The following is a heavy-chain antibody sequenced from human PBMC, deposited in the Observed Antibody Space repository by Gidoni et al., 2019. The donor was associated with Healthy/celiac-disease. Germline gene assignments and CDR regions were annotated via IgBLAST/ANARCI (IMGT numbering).Heavy chain of an antibody. CDR1: GYTFTSSG. J-gene: IGHJ5*02. CDR2: ISAYDGNT. D-gene: IGHD4-17*01. CDR3: ARDLGGDYKALGWFDP. Sequence: QVQLVQSGAEVTKPGAPVKVSCMASGYTFTSSGISGVRQAPGQVLEWMGWISAYDGNTNYAQKLQGRFTMTTDTSTSTAYMALRSLRSDDTAVYYCARDLGGDYKALGWFDPWGQGTLVTVSS. V-gene: IGHV1-18*01.